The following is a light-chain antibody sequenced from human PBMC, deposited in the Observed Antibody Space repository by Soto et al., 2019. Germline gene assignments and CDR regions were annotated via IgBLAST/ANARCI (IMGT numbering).Light chain of an antibody. CDR1: SSDVGGSTY. J-gene: IGLJ2*01. V-gene: IGLV2-14*03. CDR3: SSYRSGSTLV. Sequence: SALTQPASVSGSPGQSITISCTGTSSDVGGSTYVSWYQQHPGKAPKLIIYDVSNRPSGISNRFSGSKSGNTASLTISGLQAEDEADYYCSSYRSGSTLVFGGGTQLTVL. CDR2: DVS.